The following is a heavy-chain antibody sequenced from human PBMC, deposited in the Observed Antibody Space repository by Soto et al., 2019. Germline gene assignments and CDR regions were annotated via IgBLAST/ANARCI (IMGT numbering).Heavy chain of an antibody. D-gene: IGHD3-3*01. CDR3: ARDLGSGYYMSWFDP. V-gene: IGHV3-21*01. Sequence: PGGSLRLSCAASGFTFSSYSMNWVRQAPGKGLEWVSSISSSSSYIYYADSVKGRFTISRDNAKNSLYLQMNSLRAEDTAVYYCARDLGSGYYMSWFDPWGQGTLVTVSS. CDR2: ISSSSSYI. CDR1: GFTFSSYS. J-gene: IGHJ5*02.